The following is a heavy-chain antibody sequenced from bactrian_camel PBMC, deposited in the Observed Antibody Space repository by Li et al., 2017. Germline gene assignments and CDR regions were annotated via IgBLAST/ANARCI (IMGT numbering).Heavy chain of an antibody. D-gene: IGHD4*01. CDR1: EYVDNYKRGGYC. Sequence: HVQLVESGGGSVQAGGSLRLSCEASEYVDNYKRGGYCMAWFRQAPGKEREGVATFDTDGRTTYPDSVRGRFTIYMDSAKNTLYLQMNSLKPEDTAMYYCAARGYWDSCPLLRGDLYSVWGQGTQVTVS. V-gene: IGHV3S53*01. CDR2: FDTDGRT. J-gene: IGHJ4*01. CDR3: AARGYWDSCPLLRGDLYSV.